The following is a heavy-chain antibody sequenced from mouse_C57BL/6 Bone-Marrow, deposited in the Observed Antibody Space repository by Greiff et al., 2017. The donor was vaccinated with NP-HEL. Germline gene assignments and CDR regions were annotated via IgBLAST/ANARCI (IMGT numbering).Heavy chain of an antibody. Sequence: QVQLQQPGAELVKPGASVKLSCKASGYTFTSYWMQWVKQRPGQGLEWIGEIDPSDSYTNYNQKFKGKATLTVDTSSSTAYMQLSSLTSEDSAVYYCAREGQSYFDYGGRGTTLTVSS. D-gene: IGHD3-3*01. J-gene: IGHJ2*01. V-gene: IGHV1-50*01. CDR1: GYTFTSYW. CDR3: AREGQSYFDY. CDR2: IDPSDSYT.